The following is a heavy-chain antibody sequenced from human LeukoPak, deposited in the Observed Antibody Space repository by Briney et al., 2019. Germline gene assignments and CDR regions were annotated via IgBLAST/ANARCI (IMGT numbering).Heavy chain of an antibody. Sequence: GGSLRLSCAASGFTVSSNYMSWVRQAPGKGLEWVSVIYSGGSTYYADSVKGRFTISRDSSKNTLYLQMNSLRAEDTAVYYCARSAIFTPFDYWGQGTLVTVSS. V-gene: IGHV3-53*01. CDR1: GFTVSSNY. CDR3: ARSAIFTPFDY. J-gene: IGHJ4*02. CDR2: IYSGGST. D-gene: IGHD3-9*01.